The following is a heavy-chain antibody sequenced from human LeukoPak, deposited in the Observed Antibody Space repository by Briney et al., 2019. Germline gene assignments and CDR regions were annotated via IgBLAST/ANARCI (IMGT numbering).Heavy chain of an antibody. CDR3: ARVWDYDIFELHAFDI. D-gene: IGHD3-9*01. V-gene: IGHV4-39*07. J-gene: IGHJ3*02. Sequence: PSETLSLTCTVSGGSISSSSYYWGWIRQPPGKGLEWIGSIYHSGSTYYNPSLKSRVTISVDTSKNQFSLKLSSVTAADTAVYYCARVWDYDIFELHAFDIWGQGTMVTVSS. CDR1: GGSISSSSYY. CDR2: IYHSGST.